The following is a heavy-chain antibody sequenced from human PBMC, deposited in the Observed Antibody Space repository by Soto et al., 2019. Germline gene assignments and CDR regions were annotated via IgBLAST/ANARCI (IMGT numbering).Heavy chain of an antibody. Sequence: GPLRRSCAASGFGLGTCSMNWGGQAPGKGLEWVSSISSSSSYIHYADSVRGRFTISRDNAKNSLHLQMDSLRVEDTAVYYCARPSAYCSRMSCYIPDFYYGMEVWGRGSTGTVSS. V-gene: IGHV3-21*01. J-gene: IGHJ6*02. CDR3: ARPSAYCSRMSCYIPDFYYGMEV. CDR2: ISSSSSYI. D-gene: IGHD2-2*02. CDR1: GFGLGTCS.